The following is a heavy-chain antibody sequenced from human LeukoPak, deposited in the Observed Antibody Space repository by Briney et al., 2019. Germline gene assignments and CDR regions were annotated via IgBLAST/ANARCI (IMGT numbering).Heavy chain of an antibody. CDR1: GFTFSRYA. D-gene: IGHD3-10*02. Sequence: GGSLRLSCAASGFTFSRYAVRGVRQAPGRGREWISAISGSGSTIYYADSVKGRFTISRDNAKNSLCLQMNSLRAEDTAVYYCAELGITMIGGVWGKGTTVTTSS. CDR2: ISGSGSTI. CDR3: AELGITMIGGV. V-gene: IGHV3-23*01. J-gene: IGHJ6*04.